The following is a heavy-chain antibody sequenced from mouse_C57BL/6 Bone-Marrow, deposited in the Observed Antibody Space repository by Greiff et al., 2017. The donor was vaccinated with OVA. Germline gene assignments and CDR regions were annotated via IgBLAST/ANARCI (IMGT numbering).Heavy chain of an antibody. J-gene: IGHJ2*01. V-gene: IGHV1-69*01. D-gene: IGHD2-10*01. CDR3: ARWDGAYYGNLYCFDY. CDR2: IDPSDSYT. CDR1: GYTFTSYW. Sequence: QVQLQQPGAELVMPGASVKLSCKASGYTFTSYWMHWVKQRPGQGLEWIGEIDPSDSYTNYNQKFKGKTTLTVDKSSSTAYMQLSSLTSEDSAVYYCARWDGAYYGNLYCFDYWGQGTTLTVSS.